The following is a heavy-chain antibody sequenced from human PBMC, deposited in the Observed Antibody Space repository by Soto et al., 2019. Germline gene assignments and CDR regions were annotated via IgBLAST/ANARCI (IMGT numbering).Heavy chain of an antibody. CDR1: GFSLTTSGVG. V-gene: IGHV2-5*02. CDR2: IYWDDDK. Sequence: GPAPVKPRQTLTLTCTFSGFSLTTSGVGVGWIRQSPGRAPEWLALIYWDDDKRYSPSLKSRLTITKDASKNQVVLTMADLDPADTATYYCAHRVLRTVFGLVTTTAIYFDFWGQGTPVAVSS. J-gene: IGHJ4*02. CDR3: AHRVLRTVFGLVTTTAIYFDF. D-gene: IGHD3-3*01.